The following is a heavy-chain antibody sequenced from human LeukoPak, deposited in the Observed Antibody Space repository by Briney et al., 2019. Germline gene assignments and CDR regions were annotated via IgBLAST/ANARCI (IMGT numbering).Heavy chain of an antibody. Sequence: GASVKVSCKASGYTFTGYYMHWVRQAPGQGLEWMGWINPNSGGTNYAQKFQGRVTMTRDTSISTAYMELSRLRSDDTAVYYCARSTYCSSTSCHGADYYYYYMDVWGKGTTSPSP. V-gene: IGHV1-2*02. CDR1: GYTFTGYY. J-gene: IGHJ6*03. CDR3: ARSTYCSSTSCHGADYYYYYMDV. D-gene: IGHD2-2*01. CDR2: INPNSGGT.